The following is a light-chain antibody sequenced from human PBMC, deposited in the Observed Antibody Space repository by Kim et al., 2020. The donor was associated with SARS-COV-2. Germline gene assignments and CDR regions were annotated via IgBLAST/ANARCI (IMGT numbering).Light chain of an antibody. J-gene: IGLJ2*01. CDR3: AAWDDSLSGHVV. CDR2: RNN. V-gene: IGLV1-47*01. CDR1: SSNIGSNY. Sequence: ELTQPPSVSGTPGQRVTISCSGSSSNIGSNYVYWYQQLPGTAPKLLIYRNNQRPSGVPDRFSGSKSGTSASLAISGLRSEDEADYYCAAWDDSLSGHVVFGGGTQLTVL.